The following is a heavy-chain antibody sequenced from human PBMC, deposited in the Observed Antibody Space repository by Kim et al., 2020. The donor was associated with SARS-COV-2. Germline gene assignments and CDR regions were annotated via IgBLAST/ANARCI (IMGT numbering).Heavy chain of an antibody. Sequence: ASVKVSCKASGYTFTSYYMHWVRQAPGQGLEWMGIINPSGGSTSYAQKFQGRVTITRDTSTSTVYMELSSLRSEDTAVYYCARGGFDTAMVNGYYYGMDVWGQGTTVTVSS. CDR1: GYTFTSYY. J-gene: IGHJ6*02. CDR3: ARGGFDTAMVNGYYYGMDV. CDR2: INPSGGST. V-gene: IGHV1-46*01. D-gene: IGHD5-18*01.